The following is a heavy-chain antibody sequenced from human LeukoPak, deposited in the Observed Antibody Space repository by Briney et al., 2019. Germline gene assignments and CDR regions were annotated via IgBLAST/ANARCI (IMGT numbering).Heavy chain of an antibody. V-gene: IGHV4-38-2*01. Sequence: SETLSLTCAVSGYSISSGYYWGWIRQPPGKGLEWIGSIYHSGSTYYNPSLKSRVTISVDTSKNQFSLKLSSVTAADTAVYYCASRGVPAARYYFDYWGQGTLVTVSS. J-gene: IGHJ4*02. D-gene: IGHD2-2*01. CDR1: GYSISSGYY. CDR3: ASRGVPAARYYFDY. CDR2: IYHSGST.